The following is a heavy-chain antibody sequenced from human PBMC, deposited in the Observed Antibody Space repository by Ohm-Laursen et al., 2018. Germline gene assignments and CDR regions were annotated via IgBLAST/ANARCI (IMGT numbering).Heavy chain of an antibody. Sequence: SLRLSCSASGFTFSSYAMSWVRQAPGKGLEWVSAISGSGGSTYYADSVKGRFTISRDNSKNTLYLQMNSLRAEDTAVYYCAKDQVSRGYSYGFDYWGQGTLVTVSS. J-gene: IGHJ4*02. V-gene: IGHV3-23*01. CDR3: AKDQVSRGYSYGFDY. CDR2: ISGSGGST. CDR1: GFTFSSYA. D-gene: IGHD5-18*01.